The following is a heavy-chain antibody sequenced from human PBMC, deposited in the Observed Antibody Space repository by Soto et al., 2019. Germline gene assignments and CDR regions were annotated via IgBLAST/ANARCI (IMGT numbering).Heavy chain of an antibody. D-gene: IGHD3-16*02. V-gene: IGHV3-23*01. J-gene: IGHJ6*03. CDR1: GFTFSSYA. CDR2: ISGSGGST. CDR3: AKVGGDYDYIWGSYRSQFYYYYYMDV. Sequence: GSLRLSCAASGFTFSSYAMSWVRQAPGKGLEWVSAISGSGGSTYYADSVKGRFTISRDNSKNTLYLQMNSLRAEDTAVYYCAKVGGDYDYIWGSYRSQFYYYYYMDVWGKGTTVTVSS.